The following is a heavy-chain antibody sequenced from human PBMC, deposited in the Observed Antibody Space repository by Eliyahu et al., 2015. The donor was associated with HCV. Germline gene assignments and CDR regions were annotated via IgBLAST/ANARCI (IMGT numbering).Heavy chain of an antibody. CDR3: ARDVANGRPDPFDM. V-gene: IGHV1-2*02. D-gene: IGHD1-1*01. CDR2: ISPESVT. Sequence: QVQLVQSGAEVKKPGASVKVSCKASQSTFFAFSMHWVRQAPGQGLEWMGWISPESVTTYAQKFQGRVTLTRDTSLSTAYMDLTNLRSDXTAVYYCARDVANGRPDPFDMWGQGTVVTVSS. CDR1: QSTFFAFS. J-gene: IGHJ3*02.